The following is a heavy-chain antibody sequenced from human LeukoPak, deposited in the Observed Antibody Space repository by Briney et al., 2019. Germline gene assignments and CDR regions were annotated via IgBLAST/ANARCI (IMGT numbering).Heavy chain of an antibody. D-gene: IGHD5-18*01. CDR1: GFTFSDYY. Sequence: GGSLRLSCAASGFTFSDYYMSWIRQAPGKGLEWVSYISSSGSSIYHADSVKGRFTISRDSAKNSLYLQMNSLRAEDTAVYYCARGRLDTAMVPYVNWFDPWGQGTLVTVSS. V-gene: IGHV3-11*01. CDR3: ARGRLDTAMVPYVNWFDP. CDR2: ISSSGSSI. J-gene: IGHJ5*02.